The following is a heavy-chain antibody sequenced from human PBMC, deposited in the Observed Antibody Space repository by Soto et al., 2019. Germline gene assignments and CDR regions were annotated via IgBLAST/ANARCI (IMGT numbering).Heavy chain of an antibody. Sequence: SLKVSCKASGGTFSSYAISWVRQAPGQGLEWMGGIIPIFGTANYAQKFQGRVTITADESTSTAYMDLRSLRSDDTAVYDCARKNEYGDFDYWGKGNLV. CDR3: ARKNEYGDFDY. J-gene: IGHJ4*02. V-gene: IGHV1-69*13. CDR1: GGTFSSYA. CDR2: IIPIFGTA. D-gene: IGHD4-17*01.